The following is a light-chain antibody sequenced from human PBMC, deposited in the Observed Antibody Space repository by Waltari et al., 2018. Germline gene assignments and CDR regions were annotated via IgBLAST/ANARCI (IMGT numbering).Light chain of an antibody. CDR3: SCRDSGARL. V-gene: IGLV3-19*01. CDR1: SVRNSF. Sequence: SSELTQDPAVSVVLGQTVRITCQGDSVRNSFASWYQQKPGLAPLLILYAKDNRPSGIPARFSGSSSGNTASLTIAGAQAEDEADYYCSCRDSGARLFGGGTKLTVL. J-gene: IGLJ3*02. CDR2: AKD.